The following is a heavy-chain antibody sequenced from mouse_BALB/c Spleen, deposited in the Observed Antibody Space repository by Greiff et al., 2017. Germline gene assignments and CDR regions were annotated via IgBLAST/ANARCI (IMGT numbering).Heavy chain of an antibody. CDR2: ISSGGGST. CDR1: GFAFSSYD. Sequence: EVMLVESGGGLVKPGGSLKLSCAASGFAFSSYDMSWVRQTPEKRLEWVAYISSGGGSTYYPDTVKGRFTISRDNAKNTLYLQMSSLKSEDTAMYYCARHYYYGNYEGGYYAMDYWGQGTSVTVSS. J-gene: IGHJ4*01. CDR3: ARHYYYGNYEGGYYAMDY. V-gene: IGHV5-12-1*01. D-gene: IGHD2-1*01.